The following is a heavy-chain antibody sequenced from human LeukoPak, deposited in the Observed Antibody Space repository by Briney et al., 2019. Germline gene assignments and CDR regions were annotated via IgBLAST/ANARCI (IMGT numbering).Heavy chain of an antibody. J-gene: IGHJ4*02. CDR2: ISGSGGST. V-gene: IGHV3-23*01. Sequence: GGSLRLSCAASGFTFSSYAMSWVRQAPGKGLEWVAAISGSGGSTYYADSVKGRFTISRDNSKNTLYLQMNSLRAEDTAVYYCAKVHYDILTGYPDYWGQGTLVTVSS. D-gene: IGHD3-9*01. CDR1: GFTFSSYA. CDR3: AKVHYDILTGYPDY.